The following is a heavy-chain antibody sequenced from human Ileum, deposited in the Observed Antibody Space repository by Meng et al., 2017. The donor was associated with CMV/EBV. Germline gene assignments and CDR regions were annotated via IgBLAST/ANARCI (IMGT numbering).Heavy chain of an antibody. CDR1: GGAIGSFY. V-gene: IGHV4-59*01. Sequence: GSLRLSCTVSGGAIGSFYWTWIRQTPEQGLEWIGYISNSGTTNYNPSLKSRLTMSVDASQNQFSLNLSSVTAADTAVYYCARGRVYYYGWNPPYGMDVWGRGTTVTVSS. D-gene: IGHD3-10*01. CDR3: ARGRVYYYGWNPPYGMDV. J-gene: IGHJ6*02. CDR2: ISNSGTT.